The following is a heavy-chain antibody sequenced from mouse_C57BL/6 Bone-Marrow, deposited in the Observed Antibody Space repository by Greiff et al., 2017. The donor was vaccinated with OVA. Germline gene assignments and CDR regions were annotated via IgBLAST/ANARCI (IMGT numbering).Heavy chain of an antibody. Sequence: VQLQQSGAELVRPGASVKLSCTASGFNIKDDYMHWVKQRPEQGLEWIGWIDPENGDTEYASKFQGKATITADTSSNTAYLQLSSLTSEDTAVYYCTTLLYNGSSYDAMDYWGQGTSVTVSS. CDR2: IDPENGDT. CDR1: GFNIKDDY. V-gene: IGHV14-4*01. CDR3: TTLLYNGSSYDAMDY. J-gene: IGHJ4*01. D-gene: IGHD1-1*01.